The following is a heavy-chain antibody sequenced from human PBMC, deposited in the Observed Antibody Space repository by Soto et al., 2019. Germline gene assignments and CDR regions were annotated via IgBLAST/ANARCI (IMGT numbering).Heavy chain of an antibody. CDR3: VSGPSSRPIPPSEDD. Sequence: KPSETLSLTCAAYGGSFRASYWSWIRQPLGKGLEGSGEFIHSGSTNYNPSLKSRITISVDTSKNQFSLKLSSVTAAGTAASYCVSGPSSRPIPPSEDDWGQGTLVTVSS. V-gene: IGHV4-34*12. D-gene: IGHD2-15*01. J-gene: IGHJ4*02. CDR1: GGSFRASY. CDR2: FIHSGST.